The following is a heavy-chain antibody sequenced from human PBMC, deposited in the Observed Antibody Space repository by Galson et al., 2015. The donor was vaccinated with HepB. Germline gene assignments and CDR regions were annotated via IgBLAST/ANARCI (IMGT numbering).Heavy chain of an antibody. CDR1: GFTFSSYD. CDR3: ARGATVTERRYLDL. D-gene: IGHD4-11*01. J-gene: IGHJ2*01. V-gene: IGHV3-13*05. CDR2: IGTAGDP. Sequence: SLRLSCAASGFTFSSYDMHWVRQATGKGLEWVSAIGTAGDPYYPGSVKGRFTISRENAKNSLYLQMNSLRARDTAVYYCARGATVTERRYLDLWGRGTLVTVSS.